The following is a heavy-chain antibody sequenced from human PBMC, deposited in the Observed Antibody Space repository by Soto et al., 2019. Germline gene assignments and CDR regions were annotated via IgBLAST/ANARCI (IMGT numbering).Heavy chain of an antibody. V-gene: IGHV3-30-3*01. CDR1: GFTFSSYA. J-gene: IGHJ4*02. D-gene: IGHD2-15*01. CDR3: ARVGYCSGGSCYSAPQLWLPDPHFDY. CDR2: ISYDGSNK. Sequence: QVQLVESGGGVVQPGRSLRLSCAASGFTFSSYAMHWVRQAPGKGLEWVAVISYDGSNKYHADSVKGRFTISRDNSKNTLYLQMNSLRAEDTAVYYCARVGYCSGGSCYSAPQLWLPDPHFDYWGQGTLVTVSS.